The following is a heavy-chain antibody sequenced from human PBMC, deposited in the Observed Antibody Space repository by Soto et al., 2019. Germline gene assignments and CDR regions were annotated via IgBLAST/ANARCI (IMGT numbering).Heavy chain of an antibody. V-gene: IGHV3-15*01. D-gene: IGHD1-26*01. CDR2: IKSKTDGGTT. CDR1: GFTFRNAW. J-gene: IGHJ6*02. CDR3: NTMELLYPNYYYYSGMDV. Sequence: GESLRLSCAASGFTFRNAWMSWVRQAPGKGLEWVGRIKSKTDGGTTDYAAPVKGRFTISRDDSKNTLYLQMNSLKTEDTAVYYCNTMELLYPNYYYYSGMDVWGQGTTVTVAS.